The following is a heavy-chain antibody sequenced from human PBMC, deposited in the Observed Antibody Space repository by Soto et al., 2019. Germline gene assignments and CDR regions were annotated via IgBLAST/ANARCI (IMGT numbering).Heavy chain of an antibody. V-gene: IGHV4-59*08. CDR2: IYYSGST. D-gene: IGHD5-18*01. J-gene: IGHJ4*02. CDR1: GGSISSYY. CDR3: ARSTWIQLWANFDY. Sequence: PSETLSLTCTVSGGSISSYYWSWIRQPPGKGLEWIGYIYYSGSTNYNPSLKSRVTISVDTSKNQFSLKLSSVTAADTAVYYCARSTWIQLWANFDYWGQGTLVTVSS.